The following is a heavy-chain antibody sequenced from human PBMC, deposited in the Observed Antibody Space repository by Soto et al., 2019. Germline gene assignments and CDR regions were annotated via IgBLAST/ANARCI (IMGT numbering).Heavy chain of an antibody. CDR2: IHHSGAF. J-gene: IGHJ6*02. V-gene: IGHV4-30-4*08. Sequence: SETLSLTCTVSGGSINSDSYHWTWIRQSPGKGLEWIGYIHHSGAFLYNPSFKSRLTISVDTSKNQFSLHLSSVTGADTVVYFCAREDDGGDSLDVWGQGTTVTVSS. D-gene: IGHD2-21*02. CDR1: GGSINSDSYH. CDR3: AREDDGGDSLDV.